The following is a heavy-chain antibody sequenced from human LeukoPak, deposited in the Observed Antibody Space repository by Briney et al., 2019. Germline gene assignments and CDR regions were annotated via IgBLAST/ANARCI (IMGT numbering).Heavy chain of an antibody. CDR1: GGSISSYY. Sequence: PSETLFLTFTVSGGSISSYYWSWIRQPPGKGLEWVGYIYYSGSTNYNPSLKSRVTISVDTSKNQFSLKLSSVTAADTAVYYCARGRGVRDTAMDGLGYWGQGTLVTVSS. CDR3: ARGRGVRDTAMDGLGY. CDR2: IYYSGST. V-gene: IGHV4-59*01. D-gene: IGHD5-18*01. J-gene: IGHJ4*02.